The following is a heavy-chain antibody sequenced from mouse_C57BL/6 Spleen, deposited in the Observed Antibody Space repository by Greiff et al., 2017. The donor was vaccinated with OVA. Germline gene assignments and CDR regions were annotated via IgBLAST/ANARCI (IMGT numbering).Heavy chain of an antibody. CDR2: IDPSDSYT. D-gene: IGHD2-4*01. CDR1: GYTFTSYW. V-gene: IGHV1-50*01. J-gene: IGHJ3*01. Sequence: QVQLQQPGAELVKPGASVKLSCKASGYTFTSYWMQWVKQRPGQGLEWIGEIDPSDSYTNYNQKFKGKATLTVDTSSSTAYMQLSSLTSEDSAVYYCARSDYEWFAYWGQGTLVTVSA. CDR3: ARSDYEWFAY.